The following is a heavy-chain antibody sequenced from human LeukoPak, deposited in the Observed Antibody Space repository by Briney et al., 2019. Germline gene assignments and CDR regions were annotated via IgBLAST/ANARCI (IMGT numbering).Heavy chain of an antibody. D-gene: IGHD3-10*01. CDR3: AGYGSGSYYKAFDF. V-gene: IGHV4-4*02. J-gene: IGHJ4*02. Sequence: PSGTLSLTCAVSGGSISSRNWWSWVRQPPGKGLEWIGEIYHSGSTNYNPSLKSRVTISVDKSKNQFSLKLSSVTAADTAVYYCAGYGSGSYYKAFDFWGQGILVTVSS. CDR2: IYHSGST. CDR1: GGSISSRNW.